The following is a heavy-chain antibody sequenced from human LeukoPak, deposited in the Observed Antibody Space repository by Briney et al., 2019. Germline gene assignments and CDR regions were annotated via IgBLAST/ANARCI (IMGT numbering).Heavy chain of an antibody. CDR2: INPNSGGT. D-gene: IGHD2-2*01. CDR1: GYTFTGYY. V-gene: IGHV1-2*02. J-gene: IGHJ4*02. Sequence: ASVKVSCKASGYTFTGYYMHWVRQAPGQGLEWMGWINPNSGGTNYAQKFQGRVTMTRDTSISTAYMELSRLRSDDTAVYYCARGSSVVPAAIVVPGRYWGQGTLVTASS. CDR3: ARGSSVVPAAIVVPGRY.